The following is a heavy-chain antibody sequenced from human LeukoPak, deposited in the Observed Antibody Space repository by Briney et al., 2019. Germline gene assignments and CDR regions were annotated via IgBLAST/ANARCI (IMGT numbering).Heavy chain of an antibody. CDR2: VNTDGSP. CDR1: GFSFSNYW. V-gene: IGHV3-74*01. J-gene: IGHJ4*02. D-gene: IGHD3-10*01. Sequence: GGSLRLSCAASGFSFSNYWMHRVRQAPGKGLVWVSRVNTDGSPIYADSVKGRFTISRDNAKNTLYLQMNSLRADDTAVYYCVRDSITMVNWGQGTLVTVSS. CDR3: VRDSITMVN.